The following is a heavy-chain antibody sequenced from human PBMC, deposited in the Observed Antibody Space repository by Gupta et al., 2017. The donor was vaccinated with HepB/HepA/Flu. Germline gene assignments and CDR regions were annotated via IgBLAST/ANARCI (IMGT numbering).Heavy chain of an antibody. D-gene: IGHD7-27*01. CDR2: IDPSGGTI. V-gene: IGHV1-46*01. CDR1: GYIFINYY. Sequence: QVQLVQSGAEVKKPGASVNVSCETSGYIFINYYIHWVRQAPGQGLEWMGMIDPSGGTITYAQKFQDRITLTSETATSTLSMELRSLTPEDTALYYCARALGNWGPFGHWGQGSLVTVSS. J-gene: IGHJ4*02. CDR3: ARALGNWGPFGH.